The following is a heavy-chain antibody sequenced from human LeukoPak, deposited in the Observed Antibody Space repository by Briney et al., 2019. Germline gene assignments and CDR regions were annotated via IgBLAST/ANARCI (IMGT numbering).Heavy chain of an antibody. Sequence: SETLSLTCAVYGGSFSGYYWSWIRQPPGKGLEWIGEINHSGSTNYNPSLKSRVTILVDTSKNQFSLKLSSVTAADTAVYYCARATGGAAAADFDPWGQGTLVTVSS. CDR3: ARATGGAAAADFDP. D-gene: IGHD6-13*01. V-gene: IGHV4-34*01. CDR2: INHSGST. CDR1: GGSFSGYY. J-gene: IGHJ5*02.